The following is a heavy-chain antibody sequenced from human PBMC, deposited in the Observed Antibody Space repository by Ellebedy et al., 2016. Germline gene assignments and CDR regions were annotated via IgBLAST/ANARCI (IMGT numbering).Heavy chain of an antibody. CDR3: ARDLGSYTVAGADAFDI. J-gene: IGHJ3*02. D-gene: IGHD6-19*01. V-gene: IGHV3-74*01. CDR2: INSDGSST. CDR1: RFTFSDYA. Sequence: GESLKISCAASRFTFSDYAMNWLRQGPGKGLVWVSRINSDGSSTSYADSVKGRFTISRDNAKNTLYLQMNSLRAEDTAVYYCARDLGSYTVAGADAFDIWGQGTMVTVSS.